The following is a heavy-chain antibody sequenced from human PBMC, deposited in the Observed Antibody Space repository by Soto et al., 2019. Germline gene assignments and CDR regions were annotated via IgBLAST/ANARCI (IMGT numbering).Heavy chain of an antibody. Sequence: QVQLVQSGAEVKKPGASVKVSCKASGYTFTGYYMHWVRQAPGQGLVWMGWINPNSGGTNYAQKFQGRVTMTRDTSISTAYMELSRLRSDDTAVYYCARAALRYSSSWCNYGMDVWGQGTTVTVSS. CDR3: ARAALRYSSSWCNYGMDV. D-gene: IGHD6-13*01. CDR2: INPNSGGT. V-gene: IGHV1-2*02. CDR1: GYTFTGYY. J-gene: IGHJ6*02.